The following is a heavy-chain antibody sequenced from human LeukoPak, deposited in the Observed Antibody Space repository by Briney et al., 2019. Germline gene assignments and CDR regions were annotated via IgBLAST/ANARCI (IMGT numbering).Heavy chain of an antibody. Sequence: GGSLRLSCAASGFTFSSYSMHWVRQAPGKGLEWVAFIRFDGTNKYYAGSVKGRFTISRDNSKNTLYLQMNSLRAEDTALYYCSKPNDYGDYEFDYWGQGTLVTVSS. CDR2: IRFDGTNK. CDR3: SKPNDYGDYEFDY. D-gene: IGHD4-17*01. V-gene: IGHV3-30*02. J-gene: IGHJ4*02. CDR1: GFTFSSYS.